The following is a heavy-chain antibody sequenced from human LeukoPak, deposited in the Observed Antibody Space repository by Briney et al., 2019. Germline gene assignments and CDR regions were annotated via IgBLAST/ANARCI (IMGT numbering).Heavy chain of an antibody. Sequence: NPSETLSLTCTVSGGSISSYDWSWIRQPPGKGLEWIGYIYYSGSTNYNPSLKSRVTISVDTSKNQFSLKLSSVTAADTAVYYCARNQYDFWSGYYYYYYMDVWGKGTTVTVSS. D-gene: IGHD3-3*01. J-gene: IGHJ6*03. CDR2: IYYSGST. V-gene: IGHV4-59*01. CDR3: ARNQYDFWSGYYYYYYMDV. CDR1: GGSISSYD.